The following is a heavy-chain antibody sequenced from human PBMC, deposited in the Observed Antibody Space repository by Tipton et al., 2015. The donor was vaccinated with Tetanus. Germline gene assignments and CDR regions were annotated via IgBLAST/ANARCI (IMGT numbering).Heavy chain of an antibody. Sequence: TLSLTCTVSGGLITAYYWSWIRQPPGKGLEWLGYIYFSGTTSYNPSLKSRITISRDTSENQVYLKLSSVTAADTAVYYCARRYDYWGPGTLVTVSS. CDR3: ARRYDY. V-gene: IGHV4-59*08. D-gene: IGHD3-9*01. CDR2: IYFSGTT. J-gene: IGHJ4*02. CDR1: GGLITAYY.